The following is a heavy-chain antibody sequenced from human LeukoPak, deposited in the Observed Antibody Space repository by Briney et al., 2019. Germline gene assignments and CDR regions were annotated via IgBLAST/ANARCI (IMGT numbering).Heavy chain of an antibody. V-gene: IGHV3-66*02. CDR2: IYSGGTT. Sequence: GGSLRLSCAASGFTVSSNYMSWVRQAPGKGLEWVSVIYSGGTTYCADSVKGRFTISRDNSKNMLYLQMNSLRAEDMAVYYCARDSTTVTTDYWGQGTLVTVSS. J-gene: IGHJ4*02. D-gene: IGHD4-17*01. CDR1: GFTVSSNY. CDR3: ARDSTTVTTDY.